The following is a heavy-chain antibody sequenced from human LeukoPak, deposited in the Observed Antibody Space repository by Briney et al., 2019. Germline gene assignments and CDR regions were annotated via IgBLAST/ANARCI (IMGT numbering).Heavy chain of an antibody. D-gene: IGHD3-3*01. Sequence: SETPSLTRAVSGYSISTGYYWGWIRQPPGKGLEWIGNIYHSGSTYYNPSLKSRVTISVDTSKNQFSLKLRSVTAADTAVYYCARQESITIFIDYWGQGTLVTVSS. J-gene: IGHJ4*02. CDR3: ARQESITIFIDY. CDR2: IYHSGST. V-gene: IGHV4-38-2*01. CDR1: GYSISTGYY.